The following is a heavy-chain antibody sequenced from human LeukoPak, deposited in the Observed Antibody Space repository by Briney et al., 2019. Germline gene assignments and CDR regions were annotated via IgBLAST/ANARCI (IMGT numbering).Heavy chain of an antibody. J-gene: IGHJ4*02. CDR3: ARGPGVAAGEYYFDY. CDR2: INHSGST. Sequence: PSETLSLTCAVYGGSFSGYYWSWIRQPPGKGLEWIGEINHSGSTNYNPSLKSRVTISVDTSKNQFSLKLSSVIAADTAVYYCARGPGVAAGEYYFDYWGQGTLVTVSS. CDR1: GGSFSGYY. V-gene: IGHV4-34*01. D-gene: IGHD2-15*01.